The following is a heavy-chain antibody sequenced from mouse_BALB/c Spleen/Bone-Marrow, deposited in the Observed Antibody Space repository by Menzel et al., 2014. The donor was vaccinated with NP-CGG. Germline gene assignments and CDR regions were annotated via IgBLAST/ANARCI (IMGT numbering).Heavy chain of an antibody. CDR3: ARRWLLPYAMDY. CDR1: GFAFSSYD. V-gene: IGHV5-9*02. D-gene: IGHD2-3*01. J-gene: IGHJ4*01. CDR2: ISSGGSYT. Sequence: EVKLVESGGGLVKPGGSLKLSCAASGFAFSSYDMSWVRQTPEKRLEWVATISSGGSYTYYPDSVKGRFTISRDNARNTLYLQMSSLESEDTALYYCARRWLLPYAMDYWGQGTSVTVSS.